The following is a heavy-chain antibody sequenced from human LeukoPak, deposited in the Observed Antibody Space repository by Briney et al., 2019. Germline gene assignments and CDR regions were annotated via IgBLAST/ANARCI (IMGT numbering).Heavy chain of an antibody. J-gene: IGHJ6*02. CDR2: IYSGGSA. CDR1: GFNVSSNC. CDR3: TTEPRDYYYYGMDV. V-gene: IGHV3-53*01. Sequence: GGSLRLSCAASGFNVSSNCMSWVRQAPGKGLEWVSVIYSGGSAYYADSVKGRFTISRDNSKNTLYLQMNSLRAEDTAVYYCTTEPRDYYYYGMDVWGQGTTVTVSS.